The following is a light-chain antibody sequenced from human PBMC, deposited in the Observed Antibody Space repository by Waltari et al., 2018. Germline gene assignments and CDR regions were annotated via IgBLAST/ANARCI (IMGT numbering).Light chain of an antibody. CDR1: SSDVGGYKY. CDR3: CSYTSSRTWV. Sequence: QSALTQPASVSGSPGQSITIPCTGTSSDVGGYKYVSWYQQHPGKAPKIMIYDVSNRPAGFSNLFSGSKSRNTASLTISGLQAEDEADYYCCSYTSSRTWVFGGGTKVTVL. J-gene: IGLJ3*02. CDR2: DVS. V-gene: IGLV2-14*03.